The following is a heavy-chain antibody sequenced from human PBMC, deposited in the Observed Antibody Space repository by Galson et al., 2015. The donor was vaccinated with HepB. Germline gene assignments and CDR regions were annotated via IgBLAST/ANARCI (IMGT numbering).Heavy chain of an antibody. CDR3: AKYYYDSSGYDY. V-gene: IGHV3-23*01. CDR2: ISGSGGST. CDR1: GFTFSSYA. D-gene: IGHD3-22*01. J-gene: IGHJ4*02. Sequence: SLRLSCAASGFTFSSYAMSWVRQAPGKGLEWVSAISGSGGSTYYADSVKGRFTISRDNSKNTLYLQMNSLRAEDTAVYYRAKYYYDSSGYDYWGQGTLVTVSS.